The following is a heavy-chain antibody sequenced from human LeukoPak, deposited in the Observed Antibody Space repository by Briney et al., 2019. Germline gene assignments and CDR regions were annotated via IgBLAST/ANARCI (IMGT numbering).Heavy chain of an antibody. D-gene: IGHD4-17*01. Sequence: PGGSLRLSCAASGFTFDDYAMHWVRQAPGKGLEWVSGISWNSGSIGYADSVKGRFTISRDNAKNSLYLQMNSLRAEDTALYYCAKDPRPVTTGVIDYWGQGTLVTVSS. CDR1: GFTFDDYA. CDR3: AKDPRPVTTGVIDY. V-gene: IGHV3-9*01. CDR2: ISWNSGSI. J-gene: IGHJ4*02.